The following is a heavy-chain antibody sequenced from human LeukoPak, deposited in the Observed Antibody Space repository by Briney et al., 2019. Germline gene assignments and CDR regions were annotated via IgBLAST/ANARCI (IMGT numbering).Heavy chain of an antibody. J-gene: IGHJ4*02. CDR2: IWYDGSNK. Sequence: GGSLRLSCAASGFTFSSYGMHWVRQAPGKGLEWVAVIWYDGSNKYYADSVKGRFTISRDNSKNTLYLQMNSLRAEDTAVYYCARAPYCGGDCYSGVDYWGQGTLVTVSS. D-gene: IGHD2-21*02. V-gene: IGHV3-33*01. CDR1: GFTFSSYG. CDR3: ARAPYCGGDCYSGVDY.